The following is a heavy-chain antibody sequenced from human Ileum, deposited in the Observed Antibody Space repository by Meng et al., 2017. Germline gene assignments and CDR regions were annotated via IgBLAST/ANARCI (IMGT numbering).Heavy chain of an antibody. CDR3: ARGKGLGNVHGYFDD. CDR1: GFTFSTYW. V-gene: IGHV3-74*01. D-gene: IGHD7-27*01. Sequence: ESLKISCAASGFTFSTYWMHWVRQVPGKGLVWVSRISGDGSSITYAGSVKGRFTISRDNAKNTLFLQLNSLRADDTAVYYCARGKGLGNVHGYFDDWGQGTLVTVSS. CDR2: ISGDGSSI. J-gene: IGHJ4*02.